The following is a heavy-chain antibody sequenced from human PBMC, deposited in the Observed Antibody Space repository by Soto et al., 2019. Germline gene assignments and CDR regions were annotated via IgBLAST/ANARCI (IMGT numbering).Heavy chain of an antibody. Sequence: GASVKVSCKASGGTFSSYAISWVRQAPGQGLEWMGGIIPIFGTANYAQKFQGRVTITADESTSTAYMELSSLRSEDTAVYYCARRNFKYGDLYYFDYWGQGTLVTVSS. J-gene: IGHJ4*02. V-gene: IGHV1-69*13. CDR2: IIPIFGTA. CDR3: ARRNFKYGDLYYFDY. CDR1: GGTFSSYA. D-gene: IGHD4-17*01.